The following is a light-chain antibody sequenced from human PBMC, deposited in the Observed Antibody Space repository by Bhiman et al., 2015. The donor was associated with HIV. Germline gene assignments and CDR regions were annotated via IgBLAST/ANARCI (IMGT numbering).Light chain of an antibody. J-gene: IGLJ2*01. CDR3: QSRDSSGSHLL. Sequence: SSELTQDPAVSVALGQTVRITCQGDSLRSYYATWYQQKPGQAPLLVIYGKNNRPSGIPDRFSGSSSGNTASLTITGAQAEDEADYYCQSRDSSGSHLLFGGGTKLTVL. CDR1: SLRSYY. CDR2: GKN. V-gene: IGLV3-19*01.